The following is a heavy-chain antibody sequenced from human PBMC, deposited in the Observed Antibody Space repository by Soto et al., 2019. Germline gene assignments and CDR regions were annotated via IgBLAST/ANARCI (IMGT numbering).Heavy chain of an antibody. D-gene: IGHD3-22*01. CDR1: GGSISSYY. V-gene: IGHV4-59*01. Sequence: SSETLSLTCTVSGGSISSYYWSWIRQPPGKGLEWIGYIYYSGSTNYNPSLKSRVTISVDTSKNQFSLKLSSVTAADTAVYYCARAVSYYYDSSGYVDAFDIWGQGTMVTVSS. CDR2: IYYSGST. CDR3: ARAVSYYYDSSGYVDAFDI. J-gene: IGHJ3*02.